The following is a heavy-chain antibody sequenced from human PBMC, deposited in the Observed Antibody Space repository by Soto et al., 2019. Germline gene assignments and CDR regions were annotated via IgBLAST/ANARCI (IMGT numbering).Heavy chain of an antibody. CDR3: ARVGLDCSSTSCYYYYGMDV. CDR1: GGSISSGGYY. J-gene: IGHJ6*02. V-gene: IGHV4-31*03. CDR2: IYYSGRT. Sequence: QVQLQESGPGLVKPSQTLSLTCTVSGGSISSGGYYWSWIRQHPGKGLEWIGYIYYSGRTYYNPSLQSRVTISVDTSKNQFSLKLSSVTAADTAVYYCARVGLDCSSTSCYYYYGMDVWGQGTTVTVSS. D-gene: IGHD2-2*01.